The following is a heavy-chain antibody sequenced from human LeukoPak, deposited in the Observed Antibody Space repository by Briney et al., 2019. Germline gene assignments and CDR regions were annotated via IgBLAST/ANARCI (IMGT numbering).Heavy chain of an antibody. J-gene: IGHJ4*02. Sequence: PGGSLRLSCAASGFTFSSYAMHWVRQAPGKGLEGVAVISYDGSNKYYADSVKGRFTISRDNSKNTLYLQMNSLRAEDTAVYYCARDSGSYGPLTYYFDYWGRGTLVSVSS. CDR1: GFTFSSYA. V-gene: IGHV3-30*04. CDR3: ARDSGSYGPLTYYFDY. D-gene: IGHD1-26*01. CDR2: ISYDGSNK.